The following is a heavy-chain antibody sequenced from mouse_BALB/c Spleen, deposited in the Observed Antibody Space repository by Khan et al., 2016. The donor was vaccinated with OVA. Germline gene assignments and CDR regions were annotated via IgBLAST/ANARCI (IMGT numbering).Heavy chain of an antibody. V-gene: IGHV9-1*02. CDR1: GYTFTHYG. CDR3: ARGASYWYFDV. J-gene: IGHJ1*01. Sequence: QIQLVQSGPELKKPGETVKISCKASGYTFTHYGMNWVKQAPGKGLKWMGWINTYTGEPTYTDDFKGRFAFSLETSASTAYLQINNLKNEDMATXFCARGASYWYFDVWGAGTTVTVSS. CDR2: INTYTGEP.